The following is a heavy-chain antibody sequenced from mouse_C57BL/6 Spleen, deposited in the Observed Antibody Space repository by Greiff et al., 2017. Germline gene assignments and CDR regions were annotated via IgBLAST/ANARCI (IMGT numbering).Heavy chain of an antibody. D-gene: IGHD1-1*01. V-gene: IGHV1-81*01. CDR2: IYPRSGNT. CDR3: AIYDHGEGWFAY. Sequence: VQLQQSGAELARPGASVKLSCKASGYTFTSYGISWVKQRTGQGLEWIGEIYPRSGNTYYNEKFKGKATLTADKSSSTAYMELRSLTSEDSAVYFCAIYDHGEGWFAYWGQGTLVTVSA. J-gene: IGHJ3*01. CDR1: GYTFTSYG.